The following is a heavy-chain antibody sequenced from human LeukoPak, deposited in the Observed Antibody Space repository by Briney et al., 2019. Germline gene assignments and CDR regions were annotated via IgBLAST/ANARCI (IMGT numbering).Heavy chain of an antibody. CDR3: ARDVEGYSYVSDY. J-gene: IGHJ4*02. CDR1: GFTFSRYQ. CDR2: ISTTSSYI. Sequence: GGSLRLSCAVSGFTFSRYQMNWVREAPGKGVEWGSSISTTSSYIHYAPSVKGRFTISRDTSGNPLFLQMSSLTDADTAVYYCARDVEGYSYVSDYWGQGTLVTVSS. V-gene: IGHV3-21*01. D-gene: IGHD5-18*01.